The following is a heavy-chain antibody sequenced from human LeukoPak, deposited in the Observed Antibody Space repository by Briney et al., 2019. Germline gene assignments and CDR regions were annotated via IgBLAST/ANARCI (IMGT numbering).Heavy chain of an antibody. D-gene: IGHD3-9*01. CDR1: GSSFTSSG. CDR3: ARGRRYFDWLSSRAHAFDI. V-gene: IGHV1-18*01. CDR2: TSRSNCNT. J-gene: IGHJ3*02. Sequence: ASAKFSCKASGSSFTSSGDRWTRQAPGESLLPMPWTSRSNCNTNYAQKLQGRVTMTTDTSTRTAYMELRSLRSDDTAVYYCARGRRYFDWLSSRAHAFDIWGQVTMVTVSS.